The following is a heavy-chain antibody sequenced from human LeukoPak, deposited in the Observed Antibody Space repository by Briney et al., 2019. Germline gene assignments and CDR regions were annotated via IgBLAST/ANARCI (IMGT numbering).Heavy chain of an antibody. V-gene: IGHV3-48*01. CDR2: ISTTSSSTI. CDR1: GFTFSDYS. D-gene: IGHD3-22*01. CDR3: ARDRGSSGYHFDY. Sequence: GGSLRLSRAASGFTFSDYSMNWVRQAPGKGLEWVSYISTTSSSTIYYADSVKGRFTISRDNAKNSLYLQMNSLRAEDTAVYYCARDRGSSGYHFDYWGQGTLVTVSS. J-gene: IGHJ4*02.